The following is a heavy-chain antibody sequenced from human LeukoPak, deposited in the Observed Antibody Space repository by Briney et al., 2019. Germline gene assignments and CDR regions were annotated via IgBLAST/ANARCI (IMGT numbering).Heavy chain of an antibody. CDR2: ISGSGADT. CDR3: AKAFCSGTGCYGRGFEY. Sequence: GGSLRLSCSASGLTFSNYALTWVRQAPGKGLEWVSAISGSGADTFYADSVKGRFTISRDNSKNTLYLQMNSLRAEDTAVFYCAKAFCSGTGCYGRGFEYWGQGTLVTVSS. CDR1: GLTFSNYA. J-gene: IGHJ4*02. V-gene: IGHV3-23*01. D-gene: IGHD2-2*01.